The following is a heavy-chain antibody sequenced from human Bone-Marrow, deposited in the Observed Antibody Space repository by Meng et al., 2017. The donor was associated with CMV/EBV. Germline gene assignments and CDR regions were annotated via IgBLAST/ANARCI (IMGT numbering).Heavy chain of an antibody. CDR1: GFTFSSYA. CDR3: AGGYFDY. D-gene: IGHD3-9*01. Sequence: GESLKISCAASGFTFSSYAMHWVRQAPGKGLEWVAVISYDGSNKYYADSVKGRFTISRDNSKNTLYLQMNSLRAEDTAVYYCAGGYFDYWGQGTLVTVSS. CDR2: ISYDGSNK. V-gene: IGHV3-30*04. J-gene: IGHJ4*02.